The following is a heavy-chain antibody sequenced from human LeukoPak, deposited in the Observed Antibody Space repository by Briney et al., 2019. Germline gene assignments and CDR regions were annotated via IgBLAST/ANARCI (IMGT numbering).Heavy chain of an antibody. D-gene: IGHD1-26*01. J-gene: IGHJ4*02. CDR3: ARDRSGSFGY. V-gene: IGHV3-30-3*01. CDR2: TSYDGSNE. CDR1: GITFSMYA. Sequence: PGRSLRLSCTVSGITFSMYAMHWVRQAPGKGLDWVAVTSYDGSNEYYADSVKGRFTISRDNSKNTVYLQMNSLRVEDTAVYYCARDRSGSFGYWGQGTLVTVSS.